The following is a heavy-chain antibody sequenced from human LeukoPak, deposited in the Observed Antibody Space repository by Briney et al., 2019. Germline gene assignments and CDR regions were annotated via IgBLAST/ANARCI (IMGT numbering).Heavy chain of an antibody. CDR1: GGSISSYY. CDR3: ASTKPGIAVAGVFPRITYFGY. CDR2: IYTSGST. V-gene: IGHV4-4*07. Sequence: SETLSLTCTVSGGSISSYYWSWIRQPAGKGLEWIGRIYTSGSTNYNPSLKSRVTMSVDTSKNQFSLKLSSVTAADTAVYYCASTKPGIAVAGVFPRITYFGYWGQGTLVTVSS. D-gene: IGHD6-19*01. J-gene: IGHJ4*02.